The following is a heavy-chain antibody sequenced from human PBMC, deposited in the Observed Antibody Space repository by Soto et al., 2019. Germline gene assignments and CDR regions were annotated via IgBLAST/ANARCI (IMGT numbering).Heavy chain of an antibody. Sequence: SETLSLTCAVSSGSISSSNWWSWVRQPPGKGLEWIGAIYHSGSTNYNPSLKSRVTISVDKSKNQFSLKLSSVTAADTAVYYCARTGIAAAGMGYYYMDVWGKGTTVTVSS. CDR2: IYHSGST. CDR3: ARTGIAAAGMGYYYMDV. D-gene: IGHD6-13*01. CDR1: SGSISSSNW. V-gene: IGHV4-4*02. J-gene: IGHJ6*03.